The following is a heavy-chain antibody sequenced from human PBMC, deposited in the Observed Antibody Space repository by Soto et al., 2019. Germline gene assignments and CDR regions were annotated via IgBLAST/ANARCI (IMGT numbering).Heavy chain of an antibody. CDR2: IYYSGST. V-gene: IGHV4-59*01. Sequence: SETLSLTCTVSGGSISSYYWSWIRQPPGKGLEWIGYIYYSGSTNYNPSLKSRVTISVDTSKNQFSLKLSSVTAADTAVYYCARGTWGSSGWYCFDYWGQGTLVTVSS. D-gene: IGHD6-19*01. CDR3: ARGTWGSSGWYCFDY. CDR1: GGSISSYY. J-gene: IGHJ4*02.